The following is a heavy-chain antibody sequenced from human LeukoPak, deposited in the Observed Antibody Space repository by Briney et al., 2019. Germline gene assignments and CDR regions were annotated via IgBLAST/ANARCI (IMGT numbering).Heavy chain of an antibody. V-gene: IGHV3-30*18. CDR3: AKGGVLLWFGESPVDY. D-gene: IGHD3-10*01. CDR2: ISYDGSNK. J-gene: IGHJ4*02. CDR1: GFTFDDYA. Sequence: PGGSLRLSCAASGFTFDDYAMHWVRQAPGKGLEWVAVISYDGSNKYYADSVKGRFTISRDNSKNTLYLQMNSLRAEDTAVYYCAKGGVLLWFGESPVDYWGQGTLVTVSS.